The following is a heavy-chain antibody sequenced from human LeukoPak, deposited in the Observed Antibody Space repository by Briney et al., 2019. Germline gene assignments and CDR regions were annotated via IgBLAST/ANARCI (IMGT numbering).Heavy chain of an antibody. V-gene: IGHV4-38-2*01. J-gene: IGHJ5*02. CDR2: IYHSGST. CDR1: GYSISSGYY. D-gene: IGHD3/OR15-3a*01. CDR3: ARHFGLNWFDP. Sequence: SETLSLTCAVSGYSISSGYYWGWLRQPPGKGLEGIGSIYHSGSTYYNPSLKSRVTISVDTSKNQFSLQLSSVTAADTAVYYCARHFGLNWFDPWGQGTLVTVSS.